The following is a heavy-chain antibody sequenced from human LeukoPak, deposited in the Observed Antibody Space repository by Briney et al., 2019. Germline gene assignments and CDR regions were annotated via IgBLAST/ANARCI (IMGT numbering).Heavy chain of an antibody. D-gene: IGHD3-3*01. J-gene: IGHJ4*02. V-gene: IGHV3-23*01. CDR3: AKGHRSGGGQPYDF. CDR1: GVTFSSYA. CDR2: ISDSGGIA. Sequence: GGSLRLSCAASGVTFSSYAMTWVRQAPGKGLEWVSVISDSGGIAYYADSVKGRFTISRDNSKNTLYLQMNSLRVEDTAVYYRAKGHRSGGGQPYDFWGQGTLVTVSS.